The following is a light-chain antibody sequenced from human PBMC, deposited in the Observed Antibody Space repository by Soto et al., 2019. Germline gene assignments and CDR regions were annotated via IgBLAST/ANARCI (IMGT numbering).Light chain of an antibody. CDR1: SRDIGGYDY. J-gene: IGLJ3*02. CDR3: SSFTRSTTLV. CDR2: EVT. V-gene: IGLV2-14*01. Sequence: QSALTQPASVSGSPGQSITISCTGTSRDIGGYDYVSWYQHHPGKAPKLLIYEVTHRPSGVSGHFSGSKSGNTASLTIFGLQSEDEADYYCSSFTRSTTLVFGGGTQLPVL.